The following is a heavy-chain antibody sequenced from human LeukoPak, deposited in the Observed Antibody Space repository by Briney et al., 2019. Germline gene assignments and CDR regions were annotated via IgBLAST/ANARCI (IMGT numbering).Heavy chain of an antibody. CDR2: IYWDDDK. CDR1: GFSLSISGVG. Sequence: SGPTLVKPTQTLTLTCTFSGFSLSISGVGVGWIRQPPGKALEWLALIYWDDDKRYSPSLKSRLTITKDTSKNQVVLTMTNMDPVDTATYYCAHRYHYYDSSGYSDYWGQGTLVTVSS. J-gene: IGHJ4*02. D-gene: IGHD3-22*01. CDR3: AHRYHYYDSSGYSDY. V-gene: IGHV2-5*02.